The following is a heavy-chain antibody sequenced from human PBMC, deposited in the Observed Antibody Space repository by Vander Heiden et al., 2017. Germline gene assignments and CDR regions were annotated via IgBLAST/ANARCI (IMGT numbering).Heavy chain of an antibody. CDR2: ISGSSGII. V-gene: IGHV3-48*01. Sequence: EVQLVESGGGLVQPGASLRLSCAASGFTFSTYSINWVRQAPGKGLEWVSYISGSSGIIYYADSVKGRFTISRDNAKNSVFLEMNSLRAEDTAVYYCARRPTYCGQCFDFWGQGTLVTVSS. D-gene: IGHD2-21*01. J-gene: IGHJ4*02. CDR3: ARRPTYCGQCFDF. CDR1: GFTFSTYS.